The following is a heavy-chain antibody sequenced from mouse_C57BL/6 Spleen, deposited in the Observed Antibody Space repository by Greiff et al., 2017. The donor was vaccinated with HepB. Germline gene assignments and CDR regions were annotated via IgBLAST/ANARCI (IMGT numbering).Heavy chain of an antibody. CDR3: AKGGAQTLFDY. D-gene: IGHD1-3*01. CDR1: GYTFTDYY. CDR2: IYPGSGNT. Sequence: QVQLQQSGAELVRPGASVKLSCKASGYTFTDYYINWVKQRPGQGLEWIARIYPGSGNTYYNEKFKGKATLTAEKSSSTAYMQLSSLTSEDSAVYFCAKGGAQTLFDYWGQGTTLTVSS. J-gene: IGHJ2*01. V-gene: IGHV1-76*01.